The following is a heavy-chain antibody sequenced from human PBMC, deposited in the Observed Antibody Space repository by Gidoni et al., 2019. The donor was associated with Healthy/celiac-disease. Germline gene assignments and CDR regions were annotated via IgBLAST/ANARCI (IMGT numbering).Heavy chain of an antibody. CDR3: AKLATYYDILTGYYTDY. CDR1: GGSISSITYY. J-gene: IGHJ4*02. Sequence: QLQLQESGPGLGKPSETLSLTCTVSGGSISSITYYWGWIRPPPGKWLEWIGSSYYSGSTYYNPSLKMRVPISVYTSQNQFSLKLSSVTAADTAVYYCAKLATYYDILTGYYTDYWGQGTLVTVFS. CDR2: SYYSGST. D-gene: IGHD3-9*01. V-gene: IGHV4-39*01.